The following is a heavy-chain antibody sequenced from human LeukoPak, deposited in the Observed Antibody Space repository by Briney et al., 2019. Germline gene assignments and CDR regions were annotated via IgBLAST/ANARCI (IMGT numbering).Heavy chain of an antibody. D-gene: IGHD6-19*01. CDR2: ISWNSGSI. CDR1: GFTFDDYG. Sequence: PGGSLRLSCAASGFTFDDYGMHWVRQAPGKGLEWVSGISWNSGSIGYADSVKGRFTISRDNAKNSLYLQMNSLRAEDTALYYCAKDSSGWRDAFDIWGQGTMVTVSS. CDR3: AKDSSGWRDAFDI. V-gene: IGHV3-9*01. J-gene: IGHJ3*02.